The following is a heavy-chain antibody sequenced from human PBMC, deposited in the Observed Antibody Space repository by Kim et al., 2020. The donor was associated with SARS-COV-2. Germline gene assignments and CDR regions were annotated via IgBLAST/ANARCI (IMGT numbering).Heavy chain of an antibody. Sequence: SETLSLTCAVYGGSFSGYYWSWIRQPPGKGLEWIGEINHSGSTNYNPSLKSRVTISVDTSKNQFSLTLSSVTAADTAVYYCARVRPSWGFLKVSRWFDYWGQGTLVTVSS. D-gene: IGHD7-27*01. CDR3: ARVRPSWGFLKVSRWFDY. CDR2: INHSGST. V-gene: IGHV4-34*01. J-gene: IGHJ4*02. CDR1: GGSFSGYY.